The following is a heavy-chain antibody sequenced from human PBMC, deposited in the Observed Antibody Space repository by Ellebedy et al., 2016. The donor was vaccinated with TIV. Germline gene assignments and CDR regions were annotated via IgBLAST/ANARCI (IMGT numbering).Heavy chain of an antibody. J-gene: IGHJ4*02. CDR2: INGSSSYM. CDR1: GFTFSNYS. Sequence: GESLKISCAASGFTFSNYSMNWVRQAPGKGLEWVSSINGSSSYMFYADSVKGRFTISRDNAKNSLYLQMNSLRAEDPAVYYCSRGIAAVMYWGQGTLVTVSS. D-gene: IGHD6-13*01. CDR3: SRGIAAVMY. V-gene: IGHV3-21*01.